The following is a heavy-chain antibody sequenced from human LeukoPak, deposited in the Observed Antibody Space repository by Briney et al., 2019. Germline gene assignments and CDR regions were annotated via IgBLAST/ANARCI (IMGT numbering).Heavy chain of an antibody. CDR1: GYSFTSYW. Sequence: GESLKISCKGSGYSFTSYWISWVRQMPGKGLGWMGRIDPSDSYTNYSPSFQGHVTISADKSISTAYLQWSSLKASDTAMYYCARAYGSGSYSGYWGQGTLVTVSS. D-gene: IGHD3-10*01. V-gene: IGHV5-10-1*01. J-gene: IGHJ4*02. CDR3: ARAYGSGSYSGY. CDR2: IDPSDSYT.